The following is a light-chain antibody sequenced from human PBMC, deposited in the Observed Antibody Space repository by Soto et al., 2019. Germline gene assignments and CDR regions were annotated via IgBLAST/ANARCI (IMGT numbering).Light chain of an antibody. CDR2: DSS. V-gene: IGKV3-11*01. J-gene: IGKJ4*01. Sequence: EIVLTQSPATLSLSPGERATLSCRASQSVGTYFAWYQQKPGQAPRLLIYDSSNRATGIPARCSGSGSGTDFTLTSSSLEPEDFAVYYCQQRSDWPSTFGGGTKVEIK. CDR3: QQRSDWPST. CDR1: QSVGTY.